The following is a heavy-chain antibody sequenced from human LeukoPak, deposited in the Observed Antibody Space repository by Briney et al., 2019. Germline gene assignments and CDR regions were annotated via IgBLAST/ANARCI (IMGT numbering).Heavy chain of an antibody. CDR2: IRNDGSDK. J-gene: IGHJ4*02. CDR3: VKDRKQWLVYFDD. V-gene: IGHV3-30*02. Sequence: GGSLRLSCVTSGFIFSSSDMHWVRQAPGKGLEWVAFIRNDGSDKYYVDSVEGRFTISRDNSKNTVYLHMNSLRADDTAVYYCVKDRKQWLVYFDDWGQGTVVTVSS. D-gene: IGHD6-19*01. CDR1: GFIFSSSD.